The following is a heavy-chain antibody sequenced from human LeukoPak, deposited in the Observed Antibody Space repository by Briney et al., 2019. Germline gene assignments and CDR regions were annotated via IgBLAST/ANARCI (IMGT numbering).Heavy chain of an antibody. CDR3: ADCSSTSCYYYYYMDV. Sequence: SVKVSCNASGGTFSSYAISWVRQAPGQGLEWMGRIIPIFGTANYAQKFQGRVTITTDESTSTAYMELSSLRSEDTAVYYCADCSSTSCYYYYYMDVWGKGTTVTVSS. J-gene: IGHJ6*03. V-gene: IGHV1-69*05. CDR1: GGTFSSYA. D-gene: IGHD2-2*01. CDR2: IIPIFGTA.